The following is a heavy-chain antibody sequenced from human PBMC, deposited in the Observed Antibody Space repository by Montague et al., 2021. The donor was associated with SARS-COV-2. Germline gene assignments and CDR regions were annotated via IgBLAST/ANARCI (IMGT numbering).Heavy chain of an antibody. V-gene: IGHV6-1*01. CDR2: TYYRSEWYS. Sequence: CAISGDSVSTNSGTWNWVRLSPSRGLEWLGRTYYRSEWYSDYSVSVKSRISINPDTSKNQFSLQPNSVTPEDTAVYYCTQERGPGRTTWHYFDYWGQGTLVTVSS. J-gene: IGHJ4*02. CDR1: GDSVSTNSGT. CDR3: TQERGPGRTTWHYFDY. D-gene: IGHD1-14*01.